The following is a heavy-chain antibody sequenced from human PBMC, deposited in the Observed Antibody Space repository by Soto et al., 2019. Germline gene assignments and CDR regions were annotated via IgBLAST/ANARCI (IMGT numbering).Heavy chain of an antibody. CDR3: ASRSVGYTYDAFDV. J-gene: IGHJ4*02. V-gene: IGHV3-48*02. CDR1: GFTFSTND. Sequence: PGGSLRLPWAASGFTFSTNDMNWFRQAPGKGLEWISYVRVSSSTIYYADSVRGRFTISRDNAKNSRYLQMNSLRDEDPAVYYCASRSVGYTYDAFDVCGQGTLVTVSS. D-gene: IGHD5-18*01. CDR2: VRVSSSTI.